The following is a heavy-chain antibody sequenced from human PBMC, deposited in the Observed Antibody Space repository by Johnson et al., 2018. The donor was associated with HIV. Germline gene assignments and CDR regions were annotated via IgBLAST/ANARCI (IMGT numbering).Heavy chain of an antibody. CDR2: ISGSGGCT. Sequence: EVQLVESGGGVVQPGRSLRLSCAASGFTFSSSAMSWVRQAPGKGLEWVSVISGSGGCTYYADSAKGRFTISRNNSKNTLHLQMNSLRADDKAAYYCARELSRDAFDIWGQGTMVTVSS. V-gene: IGHV3-23*04. D-gene: IGHD3-3*02. J-gene: IGHJ3*02. CDR3: ARELSRDAFDI. CDR1: GFTFSSSA.